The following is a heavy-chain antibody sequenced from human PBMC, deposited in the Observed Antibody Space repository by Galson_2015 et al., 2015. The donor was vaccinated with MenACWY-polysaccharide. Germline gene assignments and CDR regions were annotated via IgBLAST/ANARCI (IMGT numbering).Heavy chain of an antibody. Sequence: SVKVSCKASGYTFTNYAINWVRQAPGQGLEWLGWINTNTGNPTYAQAFTGRFVFSLDTSVSTAYLQISSLKAEEAAVYYCAWDPKQIPTTMPMGRFVCWAQVTLVTVSS. CDR2: INTNTGNP. V-gene: IGHV7-4-1*02. CDR1: GYTFTNYA. J-gene: IGHJ4*02. D-gene: IGHD4-17*01. CDR3: AWDPKQIPTTMPMGRFVC.